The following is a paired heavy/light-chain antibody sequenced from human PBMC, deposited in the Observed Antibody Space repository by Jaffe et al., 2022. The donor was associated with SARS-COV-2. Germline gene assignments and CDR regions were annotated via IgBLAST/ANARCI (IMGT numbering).Light chain of an antibody. CDR2: ETH. CDR1: TSNIENNY. Sequence: QSVLTQPPSVSAAPGQKVAISCSGSTSNIENNYVSWYQQLPGTAPKLLIYETHKRPSGIPDRFSGSKSGTSATLGITGLQTGDEADYYCGTWDSSLSAWVFGGGTQLTVL. V-gene: IGLV1-51*02. CDR3: GTWDSSLSAWV. J-gene: IGLJ3*02.
Heavy chain of an antibody. V-gene: IGHV3-21*02. CDR2: ISSSSSYI. J-gene: IGHJ6*03. D-gene: IGHD1-26*01. CDR3: ARQGSTMGATFFHYYYMDV. CDR1: GFIFSDYS. Sequence: EVQLVESGGGLVKPGGSLRLSCTASGFIFSDYSMNWVRQAPGKGLEWVSSISSSSSYIFYADSVKGRFTVSRDYTKNSLYLQMNSLKAEDTAVYYCARQGSTMGATFFHYYYMDVWGKGTTVTVSS.